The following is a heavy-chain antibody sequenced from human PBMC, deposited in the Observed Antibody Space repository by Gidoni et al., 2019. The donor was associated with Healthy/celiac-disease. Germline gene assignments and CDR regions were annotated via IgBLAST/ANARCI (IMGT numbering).Heavy chain of an antibody. CDR2: INHSGST. CDR1: GGSFSGYY. CDR3: ARRGALYYDSSGYHLIDAFDI. V-gene: IGHV4-34*01. D-gene: IGHD3-22*01. Sequence: QVQLQQWGAGLLKPSETLSLTCAVYGGSFSGYYWSWIRQPPGKGLEWIGEINHSGSTNYNPSLKSRVTISVDTSKNQFSLKLSSVTAADTAVYYCARRGALYYDSSGYHLIDAFDIWGQGTMVTVSS. J-gene: IGHJ3*02.